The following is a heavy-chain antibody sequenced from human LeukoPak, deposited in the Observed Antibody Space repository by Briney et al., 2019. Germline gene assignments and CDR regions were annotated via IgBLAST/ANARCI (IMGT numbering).Heavy chain of an antibody. CDR3: ATSYGDYGYYYYMDV. CDR1: GFTFSSYA. Sequence: GGSLRLSCAASGFTFSSYAMSWVRQAPGKGLEWVSAISGRGGSTYYADSVKGRFTISRDNSKNTLYLQMNSLRAEDTAVYYCATSYGDYGYYYYMDVWGKGTTVTVSS. D-gene: IGHD4-17*01. J-gene: IGHJ6*03. CDR2: ISGRGGST. V-gene: IGHV3-23*01.